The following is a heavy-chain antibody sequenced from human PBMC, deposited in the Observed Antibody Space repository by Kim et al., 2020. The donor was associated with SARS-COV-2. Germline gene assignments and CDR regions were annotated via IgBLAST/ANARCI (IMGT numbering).Heavy chain of an antibody. CDR3: ASSSGLGHHNWFDP. J-gene: IGHJ5*02. V-gene: IGHV1-46*01. Sequence: AQKFQGRVTMTRDTSTSTVYMELSSLRSEDTAVYYCASSSGLGHHNWFDPWGQGTLVTVSS. D-gene: IGHD6-19*01.